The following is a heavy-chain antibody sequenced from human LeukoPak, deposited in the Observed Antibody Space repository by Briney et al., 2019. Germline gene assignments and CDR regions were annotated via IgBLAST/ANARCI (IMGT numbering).Heavy chain of an antibody. D-gene: IGHD6-19*01. V-gene: IGHV3-9*01. J-gene: IGHJ4*02. CDR3: AKEGSGWYYFDY. Sequence: PGGSLRLSCAASGFTFDDYAMHWVRQAPGKGLEWVSGISWNSGSIGYADSVKGRFTISRDNAKNSLYLQMNSLRAEDTALYYCAKEGSGWYYFDYWGQGTLVTVSS. CDR1: GFTFDDYA. CDR2: ISWNSGSI.